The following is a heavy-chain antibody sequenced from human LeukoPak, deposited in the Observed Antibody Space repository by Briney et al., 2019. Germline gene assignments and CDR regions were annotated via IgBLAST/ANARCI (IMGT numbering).Heavy chain of an antibody. V-gene: IGHV3-30*18. J-gene: IGHJ1*01. D-gene: IGHD2-2*02. Sequence: PGRSLRLSRAASGFTFSSNCMHWVRQPPGKGLEWVAVISYDGSNKYYADSVKGRFTISRDNSKNTLYLQMNSLRAEDTAVYYCAKAGFRCSSTSCYKFFQHWGQGTLVTVSS. CDR3: AKAGFRCSSTSCYKFFQH. CDR2: ISYDGSNK. CDR1: GFTFSSNC.